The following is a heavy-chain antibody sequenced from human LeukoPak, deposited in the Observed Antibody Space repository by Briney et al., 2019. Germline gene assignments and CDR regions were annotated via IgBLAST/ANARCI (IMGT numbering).Heavy chain of an antibody. V-gene: IGHV4-59*01. D-gene: IGHD3-9*01. Sequence: SETLSLTCTVSGGSISSYYWSWIRQPPGKGLEWIGYIYYSGSTNCNPSLKSRVTISVDTSKNQFSLKLSSVTAADTAVYYCARFHYDILTGYYLRAFDIWGQGTMVTVYS. J-gene: IGHJ3*02. CDR3: ARFHYDILTGYYLRAFDI. CDR1: GGSISSYY. CDR2: IYYSGST.